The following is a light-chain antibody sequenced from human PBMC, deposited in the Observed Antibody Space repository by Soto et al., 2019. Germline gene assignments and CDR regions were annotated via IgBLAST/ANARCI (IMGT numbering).Light chain of an antibody. CDR3: QSYDSGLGGYVI. J-gene: IGLJ2*01. V-gene: IGLV1-40*01. Sequence: QSVLTQPSSVSGAPGQRVAISCTGSSSSAGSVYNVHWYQHRPGTAPKLLIYDNTDRPSGVPDRFSGSKSGTSASLTITGLQAEDEADYYCQSYDSGLGGYVIFGGGTKLTVL. CDR2: DNT. CDR1: SSSAGSVYN.